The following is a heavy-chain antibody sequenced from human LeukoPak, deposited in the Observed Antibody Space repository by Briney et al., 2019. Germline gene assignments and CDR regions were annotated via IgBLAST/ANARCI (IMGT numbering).Heavy chain of an antibody. CDR1: GFTFSSYA. CDR2: ISSNGGST. J-gene: IGHJ6*03. D-gene: IGHD5-24*01. Sequence: GGSLRLSCAASGFTFSSYAMHWVRQAPGKGLEYVSAISSNGGSTYYANSVKGRFTISRDNSKNTLYLQMGSLRAEDMAVYYCAGVLGEMATIYYYYYMDVWGKGTTVTVSS. V-gene: IGHV3-64*01. CDR3: AGVLGEMATIYYYYYMDV.